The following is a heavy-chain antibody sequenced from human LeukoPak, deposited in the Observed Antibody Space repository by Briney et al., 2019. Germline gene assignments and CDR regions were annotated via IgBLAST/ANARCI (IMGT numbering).Heavy chain of an antibody. V-gene: IGHV3-21*01. CDR2: ISSSSSYI. CDR1: GFTFSSYS. J-gene: IGHJ4*02. D-gene: IGHD2-8*01. Sequence: GGSLRLSCAASGFTFSSYSMNWVRQAPGKGLEWVSSISSSSSYIYYADSVKGRFTISRDNAKNSLYLQMNSLRAEDTAVYYCARNTNGVCCPIDYWGQGTLVTVSS. CDR3: ARNTNGVCCPIDY.